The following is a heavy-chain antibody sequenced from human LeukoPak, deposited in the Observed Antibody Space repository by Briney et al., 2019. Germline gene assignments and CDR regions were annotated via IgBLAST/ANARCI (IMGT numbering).Heavy chain of an antibody. D-gene: IGHD3-22*01. J-gene: IGHJ5*02. CDR3: ARAYYYDSSGRGTPFDP. Sequence: ASVTVSCKASGYTFTSYYMHWVRQAPGQGLEWMGIINPSGGSTSYAQKFQGRVTMTRDTSTSTVYMELSSLRSEDTAVYYCARAYYYDSSGRGTPFDPWGQGTLVTVSS. CDR2: INPSGGST. V-gene: IGHV1-46*01. CDR1: GYTFTSYY.